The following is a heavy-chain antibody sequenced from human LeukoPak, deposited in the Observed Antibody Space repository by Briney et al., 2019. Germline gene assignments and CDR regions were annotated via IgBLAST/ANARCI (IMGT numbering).Heavy chain of an antibody. CDR3: ARDPTIFGVVRNWFDP. J-gene: IGHJ5*02. CDR1: GYTFTSYD. CDR2: MNPNSGNT. D-gene: IGHD3-3*01. Sequence: ASVKVSCKASGYTFTSYDINWVRQATGQGLEWMGWMNPNSGNTGYAQKFQGRVTMTRDTSTSTVYMELSSLRSEDTAVYYCARDPTIFGVVRNWFDPWGQGTLVTVSS. V-gene: IGHV1-8*01.